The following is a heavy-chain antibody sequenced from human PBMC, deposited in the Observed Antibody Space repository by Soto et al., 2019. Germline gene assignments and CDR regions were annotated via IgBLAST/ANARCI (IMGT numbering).Heavy chain of an antibody. V-gene: IGHV1-69*01. J-gene: IGHJ6*02. CDR3: ATRLMVRGVFITWGGMDV. CDR2: IIPIFGTA. Sequence: QVQLVQSGAEVKKPGSSVKVSCKASGGTFSSYAISWVRQAPGQGLEWMGGIIPIFGTANYAQKIQGRVTITADESKSTDYMELSSMGSEDTAVYYGATRLMVRGVFITWGGMDVWGQGTTVTVSS. CDR1: GGTFSSYA. D-gene: IGHD3-10*01.